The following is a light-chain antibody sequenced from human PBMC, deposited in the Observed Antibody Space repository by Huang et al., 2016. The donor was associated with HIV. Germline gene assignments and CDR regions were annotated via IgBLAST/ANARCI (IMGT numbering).Light chain of an antibody. CDR1: QSIGLN. CDR2: GAS. CDR3: QQYSKWPPR. J-gene: IGKJ1*01. V-gene: IGKV3-15*01. Sequence: EVVLTQSPATLSVSPGDRVTLSCRASQSIGLNLALYQQQPGQAPRLLISGASTSATGIPARFSGSRSGTEFTLTISSLRSEDFAVYYCQQYSKWPPRFGQGTKVEI.